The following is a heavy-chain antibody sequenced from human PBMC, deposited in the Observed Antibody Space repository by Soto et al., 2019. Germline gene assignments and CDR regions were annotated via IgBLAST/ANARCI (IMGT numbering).Heavy chain of an antibody. CDR3: ARGLGELSEH. Sequence: QVQLQESGPGLVQPSQTLSLTCTVSGGSISSGGYYWSWIRQHPGTGLEWIGYIYSSGSSYYNPSLKTRVAISVDTSNDQVSRKLSSVTAADTAVYYCARGLGELSEHWGQGILVTVSS. D-gene: IGHD3-16*02. J-gene: IGHJ1*01. V-gene: IGHV4-31*03. CDR2: IYSSGSS. CDR1: GGSISSGGYY.